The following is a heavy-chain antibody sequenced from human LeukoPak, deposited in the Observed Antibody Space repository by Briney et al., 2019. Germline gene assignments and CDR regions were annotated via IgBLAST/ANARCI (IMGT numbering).Heavy chain of an antibody. Sequence: GGSLRLSCAASGFTFDDYAMHWVRQAPGKGLEWVSGISWNSGRIGYADSVKGRFTISRDNAKNSLYLRMNSLRAEDTALYYCAKDRSRSGSTTDAFDIWGRGTMVTVSS. CDR1: GFTFDDYA. CDR3: AKDRSRSGSTTDAFDI. CDR2: ISWNSGRI. D-gene: IGHD6-19*01. V-gene: IGHV3-9*01. J-gene: IGHJ3*02.